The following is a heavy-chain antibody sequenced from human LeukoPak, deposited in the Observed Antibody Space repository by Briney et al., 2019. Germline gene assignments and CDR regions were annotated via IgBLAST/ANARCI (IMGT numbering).Heavy chain of an antibody. Sequence: GGSLRLSCAASGFTFSNAWMSWVRQAPGKGLQWVSAISGSGGNIYYADSVKGRFTIFRDISKNTLYLQMNSLRAEDTAVYYCAKGSGDSCYTGLDYWGQGTLVTVSS. CDR3: AKGSGDSCYTGLDY. CDR2: ISGSGGNI. J-gene: IGHJ4*02. D-gene: IGHD2-15*01. CDR1: GFTFSNAW. V-gene: IGHV3-23*01.